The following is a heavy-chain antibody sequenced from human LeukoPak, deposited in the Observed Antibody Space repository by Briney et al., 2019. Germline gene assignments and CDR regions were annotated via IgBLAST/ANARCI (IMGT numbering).Heavy chain of an antibody. CDR2: ISSSSSYI. J-gene: IGHJ6*03. Sequence: GGSLRLSCAASGFTFSSYSMNWVRQAPGKGLEWVSSISSSSSYIYYADSVKGRFTISRDNAKNSLYLQMNSLRAEDTAVYYCARPLLLWFGELLTPPQTLPGSDYYYMDVWGKGTTVTISS. CDR1: GFTFSSYS. V-gene: IGHV3-21*01. D-gene: IGHD3-10*01. CDR3: ARPLLLWFGELLTPPQTLPGSDYYYMDV.